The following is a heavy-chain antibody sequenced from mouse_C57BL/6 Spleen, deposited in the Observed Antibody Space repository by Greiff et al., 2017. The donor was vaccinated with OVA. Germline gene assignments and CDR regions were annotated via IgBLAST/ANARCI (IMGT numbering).Heavy chain of an antibody. CDR2: IYPGSGST. CDR1: GYTFTSYW. CDR3: ARWGTGTGLYYFDY. D-gene: IGHD4-1*01. V-gene: IGHV1-55*01. J-gene: IGHJ2*01. Sequence: QVQLQQPGAELVKPGASVKMSCKASGYTFTSYWITWVKQRPGQGLEWIGDIYPGSGSTNYNEKFKSKATLTVDTSSSPAYMQLSSLTSEDSAVYYCARWGTGTGLYYFDYWGQGTTLTVSS.